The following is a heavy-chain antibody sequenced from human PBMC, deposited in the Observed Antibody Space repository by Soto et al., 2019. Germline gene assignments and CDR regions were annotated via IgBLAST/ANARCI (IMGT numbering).Heavy chain of an antibody. J-gene: IGHJ5*02. D-gene: IGHD5-12*01. CDR2: VYDSGST. Sequence: QVQLLESGPRLVKSSETLSLTCTVSGAAIRNYYWFWIRQAPGKGLEWIGYVYDSGSTIYNPSLKSRVASSVDTSKNQIFLNLNPVTAADTAVYYCAKWLQYGGWFNTWGQGTLVTVSS. V-gene: IGHV4-59*01. CDR3: AKWLQYGGWFNT. CDR1: GAAIRNYY.